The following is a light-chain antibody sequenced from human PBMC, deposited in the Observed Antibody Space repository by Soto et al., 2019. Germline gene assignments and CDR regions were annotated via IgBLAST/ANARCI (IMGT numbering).Light chain of an antibody. V-gene: IGLV3-21*02. J-gene: IGLJ3*02. CDR2: DDR. Sequence: SYELTQAPSVSVAPGQRARITCAGNKLADKSVHWYQQKPGQAPGLVVYDDRDRPSGVPERFSGTNSDNVAALTIFRVEAEDEADYFCQVWDSDSDHWVFGGGTKLTVL. CDR3: QVWDSDSDHWV. CDR1: KLADKS.